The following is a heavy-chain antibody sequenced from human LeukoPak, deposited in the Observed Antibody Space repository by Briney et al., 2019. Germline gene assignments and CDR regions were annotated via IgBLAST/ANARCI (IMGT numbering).Heavy chain of an antibody. V-gene: IGHV4-39*01. J-gene: IGHJ5*02. CDR1: GGSISSSSYY. D-gene: IGHD2-2*01. Sequence: SETLSLTCTVSGGSISSSSYYWGWTRQPPGKGLEWIGSIYYSGSTYYNPSLKSRVTISVDTSKNQFSLKLSSVTAADTAVYYCARHTRDIVVVPAALNWFDPWGQGTLVTVSS. CDR2: IYYSGST. CDR3: ARHTRDIVVVPAALNWFDP.